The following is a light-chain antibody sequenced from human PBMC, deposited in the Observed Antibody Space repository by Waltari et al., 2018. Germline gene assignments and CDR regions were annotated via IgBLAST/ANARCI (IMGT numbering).Light chain of an antibody. V-gene: IGLV1-40*01. CDR1: WSNIGAGYD. CDR2: GVN. CDR3: QSYDTSLGVV. Sequence: QSVLPQPPSVSGAPGPRVTIPCTGSWSNIGAGYDVHWYQQLPGKAPTLLIYGVNTRPPGVPDRFFGSKSGSSASLAIPGLQPEDEADYYCQSYDTSLGVVFGGGTKLTVL. J-gene: IGLJ2*01.